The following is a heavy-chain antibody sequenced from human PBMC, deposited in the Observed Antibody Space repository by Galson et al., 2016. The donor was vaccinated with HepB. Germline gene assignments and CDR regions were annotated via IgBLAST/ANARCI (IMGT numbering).Heavy chain of an antibody. CDR1: GASITNNNW. Sequence: SETLSLTCTVSGASITNNNWWSWVRQPPGKGLEWIGEIYHSGSTNYNPSLKSRVTISVDKSKNQFSLKLSSVTAADTAVYYCAITEFGVITPGLGGAWGQGTLFTVSS. D-gene: IGHD3-22*01. V-gene: IGHV4-4*02. CDR2: IYHSGST. J-gene: IGHJ5*02. CDR3: AITEFGVITPGLGGA.